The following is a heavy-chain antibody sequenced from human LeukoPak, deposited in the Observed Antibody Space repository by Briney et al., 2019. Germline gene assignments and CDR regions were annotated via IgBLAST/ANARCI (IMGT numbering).Heavy chain of an antibody. D-gene: IGHD3-9*01. CDR3: ATGGRVRYFDWLSSFDY. J-gene: IGHJ4*02. CDR2: FDPEDGET. Sequence: ASVKVSCKVSGYTLTELSMHWVRQAPGKGLEWMGGFDPEDGETIYAQKFQGRVTMTEDTSTDTAYMELSSLRSEDTAVYYCATGGRVRYFDWLSSFDYWGQGTLVTVSS. V-gene: IGHV1-24*01. CDR1: GYTLTELS.